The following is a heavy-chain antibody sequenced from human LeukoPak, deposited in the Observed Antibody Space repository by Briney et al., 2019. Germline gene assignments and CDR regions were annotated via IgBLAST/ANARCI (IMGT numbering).Heavy chain of an antibody. V-gene: IGHV4-30-4*01. CDR3: ARAVYDSSGYYYDY. Sequence: SETLSLTCTVSGGSISSGDYYWSWIRQPPGKGLEWIGYIYYSGSTYYNPSLKSRVTISVDTSKNQFSLKLSSVTAADTAVYYCARAVYDSSGYYYDYWGQGTLVTVSS. CDR2: IYYSGST. J-gene: IGHJ4*02. D-gene: IGHD3-22*01. CDR1: GGSISSGDYY.